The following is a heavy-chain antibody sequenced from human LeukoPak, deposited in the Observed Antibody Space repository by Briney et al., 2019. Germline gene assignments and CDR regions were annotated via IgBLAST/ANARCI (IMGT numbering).Heavy chain of an antibody. Sequence: ASVKVSCKASGYTFTDYYIHWVRQAPGQGLEWMGIINVSGGGITYAQKFQGRVTMTRDTSTSTAYMELSSLGSEDTAVYYCARDTDDLDIWGQGRMVTVSS. J-gene: IGHJ3*02. CDR3: ARDTDDLDI. CDR2: INVSGGGI. CDR1: GYTFTDYY. V-gene: IGHV1-46*01.